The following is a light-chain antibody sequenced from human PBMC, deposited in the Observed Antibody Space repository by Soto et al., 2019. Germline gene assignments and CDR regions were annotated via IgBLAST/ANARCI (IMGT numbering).Light chain of an antibody. CDR3: QQSYSTPRT. J-gene: IGKJ1*01. Sequence: EIVMTQSPATLSVSPGEKATLSCRASQSVSNNLAWFQQKPGQVPRLLIYGASNRATGVSARFSGSGSGTEFTLTISSLQSEDFATYYCQQSYSTPRTFGQGTKVDIK. CDR2: GAS. V-gene: IGKV3-15*01. CDR1: QSVSNN.